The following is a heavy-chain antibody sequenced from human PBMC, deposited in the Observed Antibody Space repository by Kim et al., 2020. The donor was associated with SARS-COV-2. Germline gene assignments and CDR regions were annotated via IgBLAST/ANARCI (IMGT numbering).Heavy chain of an antibody. J-gene: IGHJ6*02. CDR3: ARGSLEVSVRSSPGYSYYYVMDV. Sequence: GGSLRLSCAASGFTFNSYAVHWVRQAPGKGLEWVALISYAGSDEYYADSVKGRFTISRDNSKHTLYLQMSSLRAEDSAVYYCARGSLEVSVRSSPGYSYYYVMDVWRQGTTVIVSS. CDR2: ISYAGSDE. CDR1: GFTFNSYA. D-gene: IGHD3-10*01. V-gene: IGHV3-30*04.